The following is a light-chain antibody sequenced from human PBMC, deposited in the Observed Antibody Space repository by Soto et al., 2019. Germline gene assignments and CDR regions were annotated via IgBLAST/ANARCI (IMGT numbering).Light chain of an antibody. CDR2: KAS. CDR3: QHYNSYSEA. CDR1: QTISSW. Sequence: DIQMTQSPSTLSGSVGDRVTITCRASQTISSWLVWYQQKPGKAPKLLIYKASTLKSGVPSRFSVSGSGTEFTLTISSLQPDDFATYYCQHYNSYSEAFGQGTKVELK. J-gene: IGKJ1*01. V-gene: IGKV1-5*03.